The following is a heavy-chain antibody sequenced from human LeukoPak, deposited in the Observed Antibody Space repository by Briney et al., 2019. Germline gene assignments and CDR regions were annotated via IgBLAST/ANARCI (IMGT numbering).Heavy chain of an antibody. V-gene: IGHV4-39*07. J-gene: IGHJ5*02. CDR2: IYSSGST. CDR3: AIGTTKTGNPFDP. Sequence: SETLSLTCTVSGGSISSSTYYWGWIRQPPGKGLEWIGTIYSSGSTYYNPSLKSRVTISVDTSKNQFSLKLNSVTAADTAVYYCAIGTTKTGNPFDPWGQGTLVTVSS. CDR1: GGSISSSTYY. D-gene: IGHD1-1*01.